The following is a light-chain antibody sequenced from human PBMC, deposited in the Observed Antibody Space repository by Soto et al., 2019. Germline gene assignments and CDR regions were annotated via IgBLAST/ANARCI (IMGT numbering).Light chain of an antibody. J-gene: IGKJ2*01. Sequence: EIVLTQSPGTLSLSPGERATLSCRASQSVYNNYLAWYQQKPGQTPRLLVNGASNRATGIPDRFSGGGSGTDFTLTISSLGPEDFAVYYCQQYGLPPHSFGQGTRVEIK. CDR1: QSVYNNY. CDR2: GAS. V-gene: IGKV3-20*01. CDR3: QQYGLPPHS.